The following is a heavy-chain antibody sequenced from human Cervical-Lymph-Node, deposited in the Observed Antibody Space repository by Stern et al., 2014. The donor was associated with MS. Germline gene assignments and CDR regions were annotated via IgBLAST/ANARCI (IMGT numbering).Heavy chain of an antibody. D-gene: IGHD6-6*01. CDR2: ISYDGSNK. J-gene: IGHJ6*02. CDR3: AKGYSSSSALYYYYGMDV. Sequence: VQLVESGGGVVQPGRSLRLSCAASGFTFSSSGMHWVRQAPGQGLEWVAVISYDGSNKYYADSVKGRFTISRDNSKNTLYLQMNSLRAEDTAVYYCAKGYSSSSALYYYYGMDVWGQGTTVTVSS. V-gene: IGHV3-30*18. CDR1: GFTFSSSG.